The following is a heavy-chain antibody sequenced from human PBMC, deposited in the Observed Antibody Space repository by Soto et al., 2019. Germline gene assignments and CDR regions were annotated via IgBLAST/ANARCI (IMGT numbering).Heavy chain of an antibody. CDR3: AGGTRTTVVTQYFQH. J-gene: IGHJ1*01. CDR1: GGTFSSYA. D-gene: IGHD4-17*01. Sequence: QVQLVQSGAEVKKPGSSVKVSCKASGGTFSSYAISWVRQAPGQGLEWMGGIIPIFGTANYAQKFQGRVTIXXDXSXXTAYMELSSLRSEDTAVYYCAGGTRTTVVTQYFQHWGQGTLVTVSS. CDR2: IIPIFGTA. V-gene: IGHV1-69*12.